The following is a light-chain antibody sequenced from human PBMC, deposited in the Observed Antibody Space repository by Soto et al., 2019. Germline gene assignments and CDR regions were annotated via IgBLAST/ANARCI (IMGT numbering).Light chain of an antibody. V-gene: IGKV3-15*01. CDR1: QYVSSS. CDR3: QQYNNWPLIT. CDR2: GAS. Sequence: EIELTQSPGTLSLSPGERATLSCRASQYVSSSFLAWIQQKPGLAPRLLIYGASTRATGLPARFSGSGSGTEFTLTVSSLQSEDFAVYYCQQYNNWPLITFGQGTRLEIK. J-gene: IGKJ5*01.